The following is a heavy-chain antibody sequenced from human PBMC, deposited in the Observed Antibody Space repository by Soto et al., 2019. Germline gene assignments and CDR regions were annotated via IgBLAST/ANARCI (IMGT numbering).Heavy chain of an antibody. V-gene: IGHV1-46*03. CDR3: ARDLVDCSGGSCYYYGMDV. D-gene: IGHD2-15*01. CDR2: INPSGGST. CDR1: GYTFTSYY. J-gene: IGHJ6*02. Sequence: DSVKVSCNASGYTFTSYYMHWVRQAPGQGLEWMGIINPSGGSTSYAQKFQGRVTMTRDTSTSTVYMELSSLRSEDTAVYYCARDLVDCSGGSCYYYGMDVWGQGTTVTVSS.